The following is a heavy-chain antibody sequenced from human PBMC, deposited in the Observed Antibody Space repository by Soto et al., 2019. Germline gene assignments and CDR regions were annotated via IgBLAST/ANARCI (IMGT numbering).Heavy chain of an antibody. V-gene: IGHV3-23*01. CDR1: GFTFRNYA. CDR2: LTNSGDST. D-gene: IGHD3-10*01. CDR3: AKASGESYPGSRVFDY. Sequence: EVELLESGGGLVQPGGSLRLSCAASGFTFRNYAMSWVRQAPGKGLEWVSVLTNSGDSTLYADSVKGRFIISRDNSKNTLYLQMNSLRAEDTAIYYCAKASGESYPGSRVFDYCGQGTRVTRSS. J-gene: IGHJ4*02.